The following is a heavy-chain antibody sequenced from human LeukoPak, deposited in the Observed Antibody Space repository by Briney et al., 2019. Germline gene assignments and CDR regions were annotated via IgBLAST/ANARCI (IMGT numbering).Heavy chain of an antibody. D-gene: IGHD3-3*01. CDR2: INDSGSTT. Sequence: SETLSLTCAVSGYSVSSGYWWSGVRRSPGKGREWIGEINDSGSTTNYNPSLKSRAAISLDKPNNQFSLEVTSVTAADTAVYYCARLTFDFWSGYLDYWGQGTLVTVSS. V-gene: IGHV4-4*02. CDR3: ARLTFDFWSGYLDY. CDR1: GYSVSSGYW. J-gene: IGHJ4*02.